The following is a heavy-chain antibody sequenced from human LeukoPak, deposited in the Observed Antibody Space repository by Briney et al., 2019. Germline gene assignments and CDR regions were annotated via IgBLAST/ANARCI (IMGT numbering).Heavy chain of an antibody. CDR2: IYSGGST. J-gene: IGHJ6*02. V-gene: IGHV3-66*01. Sequence: AGGSLRLSCAASGFTVSSNYMSWVRQAPGKGLEWVSVIYSGGSTYYADSVRGRFTISRDNAKNSLYLQMNSLRAEDTAVYYCARDLDILTGYYSIHYFYGMDVWGQGTTVTVSS. CDR1: GFTVSSNY. CDR3: ARDLDILTGYYSIHYFYGMDV. D-gene: IGHD3-9*01.